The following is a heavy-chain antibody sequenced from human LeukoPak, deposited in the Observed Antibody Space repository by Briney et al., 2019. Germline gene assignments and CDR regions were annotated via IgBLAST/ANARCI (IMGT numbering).Heavy chain of an antibody. J-gene: IGHJ4*02. CDR2: ISSNGDNT. CDR3: VRGTGY. CDR1: GFTFSTYV. V-gene: IGHV3-64D*06. Sequence: GGSLRLSCSVSGFTFSTYVMHWVRQAPGKGLEYVSGISSNGDNTYYADSVKGRFTICRDNSKNTLYLQMSSLRADDTAVYHCVRGTGYWGQGTLVTVSS.